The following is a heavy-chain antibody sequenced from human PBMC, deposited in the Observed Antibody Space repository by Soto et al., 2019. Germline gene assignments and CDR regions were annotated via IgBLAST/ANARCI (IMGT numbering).Heavy chain of an antibody. D-gene: IGHD1-1*01. Sequence: QVQLVQSGADVKKPGSSVKVSCKASGGTFSSYAISWVRQAPGQGLEWMGGIIPIFGTANYAQKFQGRVTITADESTSTAYMELSRLRSEDTAVYYCAFRGAELERPWGNWFDPWGQGTLVTVSS. CDR1: GGTFSSYA. CDR3: AFRGAELERPWGNWFDP. J-gene: IGHJ5*02. V-gene: IGHV1-69*01. CDR2: IIPIFGTA.